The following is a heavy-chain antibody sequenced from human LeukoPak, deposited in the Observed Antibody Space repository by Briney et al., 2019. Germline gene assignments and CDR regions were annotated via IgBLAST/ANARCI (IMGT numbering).Heavy chain of an antibody. Sequence: SVKVSCQASGGTVSSYAISCVRQAPGQGLEWMGGIIPIFGTANYAHKFQGRVTITTDESTSTAYMELSSLRSEDTAVYYCARAASTGTFDYYYYYMDVWGKGTTVTVSS. CDR1: GGTVSSYA. CDR2: IIPIFGTA. V-gene: IGHV1-69*05. J-gene: IGHJ6*03. D-gene: IGHD1-1*01. CDR3: ARAASTGTFDYYYYYMDV.